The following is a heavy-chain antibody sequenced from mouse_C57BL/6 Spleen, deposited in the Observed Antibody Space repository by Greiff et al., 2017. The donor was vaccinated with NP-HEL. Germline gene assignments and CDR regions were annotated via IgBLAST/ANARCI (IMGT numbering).Heavy chain of an antibody. CDR3: TGLGLANWDLYYYAMDY. J-gene: IGHJ4*01. D-gene: IGHD4-1*01. CDR1: GFTFSNYW. Sequence: EVMLVESGGGLVQPGGSMKLSCVASGFTFSNYWMNWVRQSPEKGLEWVAQIRLKSDNYATHYAESVKGRFTISRADSKSSVYLQMNNLRAEDTGIYYCTGLGLANWDLYYYAMDYWGQGTSVTVSS. CDR2: IRLKSDNYAT. V-gene: IGHV6-3*01.